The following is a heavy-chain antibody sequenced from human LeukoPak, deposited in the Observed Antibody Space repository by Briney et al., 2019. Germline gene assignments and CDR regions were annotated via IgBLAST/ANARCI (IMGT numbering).Heavy chain of an antibody. Sequence: SETLSLTCTVSGGSISSYYWSWIRQPPGKGLEWIGYVLHSGLTNYNPSLRGRGTISRDMSKNQFSLDLTSVTAADTAVYYCARSRKQLLSPYFDYWGQGHLVSVSS. CDR2: VLHSGLT. D-gene: IGHD6-19*01. CDR1: GGSISSYY. J-gene: IGHJ4*02. CDR3: ARSRKQLLSPYFDY. V-gene: IGHV4-59*01.